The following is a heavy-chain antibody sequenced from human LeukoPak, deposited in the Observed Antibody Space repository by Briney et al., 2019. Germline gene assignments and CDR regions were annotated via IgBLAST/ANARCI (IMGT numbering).Heavy chain of an antibody. CDR3: ARGATRFGELLDDY. CDR1: GYTFTSYA. V-gene: IGHV1-3*01. J-gene: IGHJ4*02. D-gene: IGHD3-10*01. CDR2: INAGNGNT. Sequence: ASVKVSCKASGYTFTSYAMHWVRQAPGQRLEWTGWINAGNGNTKYSQKFQGRVTITRDTSASTAYMELSSLRSEDTAVYYCARGATRFGELLDDYCGQGTLVTVSS.